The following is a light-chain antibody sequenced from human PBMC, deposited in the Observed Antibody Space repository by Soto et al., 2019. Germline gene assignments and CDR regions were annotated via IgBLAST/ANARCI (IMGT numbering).Light chain of an antibody. V-gene: IGKV3-20*01. J-gene: IGKJ5*01. Sequence: EIVLTQSPGTLPLSPGERATLSCRASQSVTSRYLAWYQQKSGQAPRLLIYGASVRAAGIPDRFSGSGSGTDFTLTISRLEPEDFAVYYCQQYGTSPRVTFGQGTRLEIK. CDR2: GAS. CDR3: QQYGTSPRVT. CDR1: QSVTSRY.